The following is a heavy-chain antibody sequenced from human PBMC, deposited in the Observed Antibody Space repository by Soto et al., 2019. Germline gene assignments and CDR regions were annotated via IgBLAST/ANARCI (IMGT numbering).Heavy chain of an antibody. CDR3: AKDLSWGQCYY. J-gene: IGHJ4*02. CDR2: IKTDGTVT. Sequence: EVQLVESGGGLVQPGGSLRLSCAASGFTFSSYWMHWVRQDAGKGLLWVSSIKTDGTVTQYADSVKGRFTVSRDNAKNTLYLQMNSLRAEDTAVYYCAKDLSWGQCYYWGQGALVTVSS. CDR1: GFTFSSYW. V-gene: IGHV3-74*03. D-gene: IGHD3-16*01.